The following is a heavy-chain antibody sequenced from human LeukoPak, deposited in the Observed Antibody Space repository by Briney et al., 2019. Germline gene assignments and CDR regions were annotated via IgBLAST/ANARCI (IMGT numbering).Heavy chain of an antibody. Sequence: SETLFLTCTVSGGSISSYYWSWIRQPPGKGLEWIGYIYYSGSTNYNPSLKSRVTISVDTSKNQFSLKLSSVTAADTAVYYCASSGIAGDFDYWGQGTLVTVSS. CDR1: GGSISSYY. V-gene: IGHV4-59*08. J-gene: IGHJ4*02. D-gene: IGHD6-13*01. CDR2: IYYSGST. CDR3: ASSGIAGDFDY.